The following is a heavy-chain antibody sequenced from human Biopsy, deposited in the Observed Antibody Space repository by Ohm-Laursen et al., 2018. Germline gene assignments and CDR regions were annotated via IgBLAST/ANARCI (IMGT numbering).Heavy chain of an antibody. CDR2: ISCTGYT. CDR3: ARGSNDSGGLYFPR. Sequence: TLSLTWTVSGGSIGGSGDYWSWIRQPPGKGLEWIGHISCTGYTSYNASLKSRVTISVDTSRNHFSLRLSSLTAADTAVYYCARGSNDSGGLYFPRWGQGTLLTVSS. CDR1: GGSIGGSGDY. D-gene: IGHD4-23*01. V-gene: IGHV4-61*03. J-gene: IGHJ4*02.